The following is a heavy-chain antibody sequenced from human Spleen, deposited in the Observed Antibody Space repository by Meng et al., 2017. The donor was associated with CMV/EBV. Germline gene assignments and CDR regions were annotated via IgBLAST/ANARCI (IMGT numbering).Heavy chain of an antibody. V-gene: IGHV1-46*01. D-gene: IGHD3-10*01. CDR1: GYTFANYY. Sequence: ASVKVSCKASGYTFANYYMHWVRQAPGQGLEWMGIINPTGGITNYAQNFQGRVTMTRVTSTSTVYMELSSLRSEDTAVYYCARDRVGGSGSYLSYYYYGMDVWGQGTTVTVSS. J-gene: IGHJ6*02. CDR3: ARDRVGGSGSYLSYYYYGMDV. CDR2: INPTGGIT.